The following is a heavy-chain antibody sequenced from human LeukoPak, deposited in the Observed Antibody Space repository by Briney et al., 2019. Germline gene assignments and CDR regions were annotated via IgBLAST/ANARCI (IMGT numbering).Heavy chain of an antibody. J-gene: IGHJ4*02. CDR1: GGTFSSYA. D-gene: IGHD4-11*01. V-gene: IGHV1-69*04. Sequence: SVKVSCKASGGTFSSYAISWVRQAPGQGLEWMGRIIPILGIANYAQKFQGRVTITADKSTSTAYMELSSLRSEDTAVYYCARVTYPLGTVTNDYRGQGTLVTVSS. CDR3: ARVTYPLGTVTNDY. CDR2: IIPILGIA.